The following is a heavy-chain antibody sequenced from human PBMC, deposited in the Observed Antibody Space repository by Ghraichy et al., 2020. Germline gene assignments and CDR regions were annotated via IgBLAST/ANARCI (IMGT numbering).Heavy chain of an antibody. D-gene: IGHD5-24*01. Sequence: GESLNISCAASGFTFSSYSMNWVRQAPGKGLEWVSSISSSSSYIYYADSVKGRFTISRDNAKNSLYLQMNSLRAEDTAVYYCARRPSRFKATDNYGGTYFDYWGQGTLVTVSS. CDR3: ARRPSRFKATDNYGGTYFDY. V-gene: IGHV3-21*01. CDR2: ISSSSSYI. CDR1: GFTFSSYS. J-gene: IGHJ4*02.